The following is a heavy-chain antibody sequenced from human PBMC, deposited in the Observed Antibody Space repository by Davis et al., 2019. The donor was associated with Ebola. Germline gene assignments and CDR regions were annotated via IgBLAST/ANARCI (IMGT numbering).Heavy chain of an antibody. D-gene: IGHD1-26*01. CDR2: MYSVGNT. CDR1: GGSVNVNNYY. Sequence: SETLSLTCTVSGGSVNVNNYYWSWIRQSPGKRLEWIAYMYSVGNTNYNHSLKSRVSISVDTSKNQFSLTLTSVTAADTAVYFCARGSGSYHLWFDSWGLGTLVTVSS. V-gene: IGHV4-61*01. CDR3: ARGSGSYHLWFDS. J-gene: IGHJ5*01.